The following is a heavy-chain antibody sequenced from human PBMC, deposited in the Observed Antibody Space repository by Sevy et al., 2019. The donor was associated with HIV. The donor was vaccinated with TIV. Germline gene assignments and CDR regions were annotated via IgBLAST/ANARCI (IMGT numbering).Heavy chain of an antibody. J-gene: IGHJ4*02. D-gene: IGHD7-27*01. CDR1: GYTFSSCG. CDR3: TRDRPNWGNDY. V-gene: IGHV7-4-1*02. Sequence: ASVKVSCKASGYTFSSCGMNWVRQAPGQGLEWMGWINTNTGNPTYAQGFRGRFVFSLDASVSTAFLQMNSLKAEDTGVYYCTRDRPNWGNDYWGQGTLVTVSS. CDR2: INTNTGNP.